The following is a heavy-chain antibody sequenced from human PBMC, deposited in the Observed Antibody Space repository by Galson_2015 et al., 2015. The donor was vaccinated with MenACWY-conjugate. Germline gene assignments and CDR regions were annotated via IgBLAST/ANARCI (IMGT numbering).Heavy chain of an antibody. CDR2: IYPGDSDT. J-gene: IGHJ4*02. CDR3: ARHRDGYTNDY. V-gene: IGHV5-51*01. CDR1: GYTFTTYW. D-gene: IGHD5-24*01. Sequence: QSGAEVKKPGESLKISCKGSGYTFTTYWLAWVRQMPGKGLEWMGIIYPGDSDTRYSPSFQGLVTISADKSITTAYLQWSSLKASDTAIYYCARHRDGYTNDYWGQGTLVTVSS.